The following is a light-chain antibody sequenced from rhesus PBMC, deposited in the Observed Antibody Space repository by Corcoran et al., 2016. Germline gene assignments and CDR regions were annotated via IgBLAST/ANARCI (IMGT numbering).Light chain of an antibody. V-gene: IGKV1-74*01. CDR3: QHNYGTPRT. J-gene: IGKJ1*01. CDR2: KAS. CDR1: ENVNNY. Sequence: DIQMTQSPSSLSASVGDRVTITCRTSENVNNYLNWYQQKPGKAPKLLIYKASTLQSGVPSRSSGSGYGTDYTFTISSLQSEDVATYYCQHNYGTPRTFGQGTKVEIK.